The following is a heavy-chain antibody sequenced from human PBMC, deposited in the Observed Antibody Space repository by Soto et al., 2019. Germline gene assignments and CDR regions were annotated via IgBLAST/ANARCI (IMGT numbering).Heavy chain of an antibody. CDR2: MYYSGRT. CDR1: GGSISCHY. D-gene: IGHD3-16*01. J-gene: IGHJ6*03. CDR3: ARGPYYDLIWNYYYMDV. V-gene: IGHV4-59*08. Sequence: QVQLQESGPGLVKPSETLSLSCSVSGGSISCHYWSWVRQTPGKGLEWIGYMYYSGRTNYNPSLKSPVTISVDTSKSHFSLRLTSVTAADTAVYYCARGPYYDLIWNYYYMDVWGKGTTVTVSS.